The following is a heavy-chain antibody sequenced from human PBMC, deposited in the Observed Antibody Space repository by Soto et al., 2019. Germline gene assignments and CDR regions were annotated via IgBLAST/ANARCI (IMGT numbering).Heavy chain of an antibody. V-gene: IGHV3-30-3*01. CDR2: ISYDGNNK. CDR1: GFTFRSYV. J-gene: IGHJ6*02. D-gene: IGHD2-15*01. Sequence: QVQLVESGGGVVQPGRSLRLSCVASGFTFRSYVMYWVRQAPGKGLEWVAVISYDGNNKYYADSVKGRFTISRDNSKNTLYLQMNSLRAEDTAVYSCARAGCDGGSCYTLVGLRYGMDVWGQGTTVTVSS. CDR3: ARAGCDGGSCYTLVGLRYGMDV.